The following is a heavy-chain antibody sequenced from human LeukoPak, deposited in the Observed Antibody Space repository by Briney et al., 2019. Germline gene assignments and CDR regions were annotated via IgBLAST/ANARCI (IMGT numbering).Heavy chain of an antibody. Sequence: SETLSLTCTVFGGSISSSSYYWGWIRQPPGEGLELIGSIYYSGSTYYNPSLKSRVTISVDTSKNQFSLKLSSVTAADTAVYYCARSDFNWNLGFDPCGQGTLVTVSS. D-gene: IGHD1-20*01. CDR1: GGSISSSSYY. CDR2: IYYSGST. CDR3: ARSDFNWNLGFDP. J-gene: IGHJ5*02. V-gene: IGHV4-39*07.